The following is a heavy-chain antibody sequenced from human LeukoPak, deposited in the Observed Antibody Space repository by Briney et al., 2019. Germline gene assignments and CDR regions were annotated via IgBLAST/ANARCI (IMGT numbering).Heavy chain of an antibody. J-gene: IGHJ4*02. Sequence: PGGSLRLSCAASGFPFSAYWMTWVRQVPGKGLEWVANIKPDESERYYVDSVKGRFTISRDNAKNSLSLQMSVLGAEDTAIYYCAKYGITGIIDDWGQGTLVAVPS. CDR1: GFPFSAYW. CDR3: AKYGITGIIDD. V-gene: IGHV3-7*03. D-gene: IGHD1-20*01. CDR2: IKPDESER.